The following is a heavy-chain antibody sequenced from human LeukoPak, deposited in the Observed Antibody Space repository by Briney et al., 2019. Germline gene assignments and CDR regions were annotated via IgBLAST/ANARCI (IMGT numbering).Heavy chain of an antibody. CDR3: FRISSGRWFDP. J-gene: IGHJ5*02. D-gene: IGHD2-15*01. CDR1: GFILSSYS. V-gene: IGHV3-21*01. CDR2: ISSSSSDI. Sequence: GGSLRLSCAASGFILSSYSMNWVRQAPGKGLEWVSSISSSSSDIYYADSVKGRFTISRDNAKNSLYLQMNSLRAEDTAVYYCFRISSGRWFDPWGQGTLVTVSS.